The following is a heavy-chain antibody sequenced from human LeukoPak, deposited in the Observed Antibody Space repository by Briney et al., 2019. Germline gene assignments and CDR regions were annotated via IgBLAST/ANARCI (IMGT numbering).Heavy chain of an antibody. J-gene: IGHJ4*02. D-gene: IGHD2-8*01. CDR2: IKPNSGDT. V-gene: IGHV1-2*06. CDR3: ARRVQTTGVFDY. Sequence: ASVKVSCNASGYTFTDYYMHWVRQAPGQRLEWMGRIKPNSGDTNYAQKFQGRVTMTRDTSINTAYMELSRLKSDDTAVYYCARRVQTTGVFDYWGQGTLVTVSS. CDR1: GYTFTDYY.